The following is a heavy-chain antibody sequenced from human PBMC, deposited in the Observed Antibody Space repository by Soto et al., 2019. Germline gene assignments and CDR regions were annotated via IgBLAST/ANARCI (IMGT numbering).Heavy chain of an antibody. CDR3: ARGGGSADFDH. V-gene: IGHV3-48*02. Sequence: ESGGGLVQPGGSLRLSCAVSGFTFSTYNMNWVRQAPGQGLEWVSYISRSSNVILYADSVKGRFTISRDNAKNSLFLQMNGLRDEDTAVYYCARGGGSADFDHWGQGTLVTVSS. CDR1: GFTFSTYN. J-gene: IGHJ4*02. D-gene: IGHD5-12*01. CDR2: ISRSSNVI.